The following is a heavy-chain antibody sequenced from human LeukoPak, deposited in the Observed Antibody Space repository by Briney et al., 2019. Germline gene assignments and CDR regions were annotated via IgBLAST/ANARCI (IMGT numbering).Heavy chain of an antibody. D-gene: IGHD6-19*01. CDR1: RGSISNSNFY. CDR3: ASTYSSGWGN. V-gene: IGHV4-39*01. Sequence: SETLSLTCTVSRGSISNSNFYWGWIRQPPGKGLEWIGSVFYDGSADYNPSLKSRVTISVDTSKNQFSLKLSSVTAADTAVYYCASTYSSGWGNWGQGTLVTVSS. CDR2: VFYDGSA. J-gene: IGHJ4*02.